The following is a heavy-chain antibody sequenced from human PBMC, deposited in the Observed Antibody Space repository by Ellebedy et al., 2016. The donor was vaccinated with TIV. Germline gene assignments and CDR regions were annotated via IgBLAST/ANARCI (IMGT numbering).Heavy chain of an antibody. CDR2: IFYNGTT. D-gene: IGHD6-19*01. CDR1: GGSISSSGYY. Sequence: SETLSLXXTVSGGSISSSGYYWGWIRQTPGKGLEWMGSIFYNGTTDYNPSLKSRVTISVDTSRNQFSLKLSSVTAADTAVYYCARRAGLLEVAIFDYWGQGTLVTVSS. V-gene: IGHV4-39*01. J-gene: IGHJ4*02. CDR3: ARRAGLLEVAIFDY.